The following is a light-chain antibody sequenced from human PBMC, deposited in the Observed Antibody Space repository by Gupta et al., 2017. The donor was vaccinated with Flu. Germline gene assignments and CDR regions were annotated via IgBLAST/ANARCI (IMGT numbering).Light chain of an antibody. V-gene: IGLV2-23*02. CDR1: SSDVGSYNL. Sequence: TISCTGSSSDVGSYNLVSWYQQHPGKTPKLMIYEVNKRPSGGSDRFSGSKSGNTASLTVSGLQAEDEADYYCSSYAGTNTFEVVFGGGTKLTVL. CDR3: SSYAGTNTFEVV. CDR2: EVN. J-gene: IGLJ2*01.